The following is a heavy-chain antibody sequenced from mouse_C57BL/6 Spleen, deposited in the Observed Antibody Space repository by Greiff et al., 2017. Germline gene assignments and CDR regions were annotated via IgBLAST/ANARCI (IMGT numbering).Heavy chain of an antibody. Sequence: QVQLQQPGAELVMPGASVKLSCKASGYTFTSYWMHWVKQRPGQGLEWIGEIDPSDSYTNYNQKFKGKSTLTVDKSSSTAYMQLSSLTSEDSAVYYCARQGNTGGWFDYWGQGTTLTVSS. J-gene: IGHJ2*01. V-gene: IGHV1-69*01. D-gene: IGHD2-1*01. CDR2: IDPSDSYT. CDR1: GYTFTSYW. CDR3: ARQGNTGGWFDY.